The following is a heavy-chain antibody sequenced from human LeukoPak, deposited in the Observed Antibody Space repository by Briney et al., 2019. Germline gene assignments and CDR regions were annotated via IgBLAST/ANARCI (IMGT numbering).Heavy chain of an antibody. CDR3: ARLGYCSGGSCYYYYYMDV. Sequence: SETLSLTCTVSGGSVSSSSYYWGWVRQPPGNGLEWIGSIYYSGSTYYNPSLKSRVTMSGDTSKNQFSLKLSSVTAADTAAYYCARLGYCSGGSCYYYYYMDVWGKGTTVTVSS. D-gene: IGHD2-15*01. V-gene: IGHV4-39*07. CDR2: IYYSGST. J-gene: IGHJ6*03. CDR1: GGSVSSSSYY.